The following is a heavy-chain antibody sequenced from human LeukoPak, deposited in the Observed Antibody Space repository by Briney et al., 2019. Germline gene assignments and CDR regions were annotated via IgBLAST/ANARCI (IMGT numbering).Heavy chain of an antibody. Sequence: PSETLSLTCTVSGGSISSYYWSWIRQPPGKGLEWIGYIYYSGSTNYNPSLKSRVTISVDTSKNQFSLRLNSVTAADTAVYYCAREVPGGSGSFHLDYWGQETLVTVSS. J-gene: IGHJ4*02. CDR3: AREVPGGSGSFHLDY. V-gene: IGHV4-59*12. CDR1: GGSISSYY. CDR2: IYYSGST. D-gene: IGHD3-10*01.